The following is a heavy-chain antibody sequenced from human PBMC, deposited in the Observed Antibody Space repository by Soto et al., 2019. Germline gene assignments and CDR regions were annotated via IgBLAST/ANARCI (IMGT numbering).Heavy chain of an antibody. J-gene: IGHJ4*02. V-gene: IGHV3-48*01. CDR3: ARAGQTRYCSGDSCYSLDY. Sequence: GGSLRLSCAASGFTFSTYSMNWVRQAPGKGLEWVSYISSSGSTIYYADSVKGRFTISRDNAKNSHYLQMNSLRVEDTAVYYRARAGQTRYCSGDSCYSLDYWGQGALVTVSS. D-gene: IGHD2-15*01. CDR1: GFTFSTYS. CDR2: ISSSGSTI.